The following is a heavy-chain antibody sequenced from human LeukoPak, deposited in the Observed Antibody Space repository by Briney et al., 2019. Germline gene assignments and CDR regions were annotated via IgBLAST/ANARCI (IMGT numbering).Heavy chain of an antibody. J-gene: IGHJ4*02. CDR2: ISSRSSSI. D-gene: IGHD4-17*01. Sequence: VGSLRLSCAASGFTFSSYSMNWVRQAPGKGLEWVSYISSRSSSIYYADSVKGRFTLSRDNAKNSLYLQMNSLRDEDTAVYYCARGDYGDRDLDYWGQGTLVTVSS. CDR3: ARGDYGDRDLDY. CDR1: GFTFSSYS. V-gene: IGHV3-48*02.